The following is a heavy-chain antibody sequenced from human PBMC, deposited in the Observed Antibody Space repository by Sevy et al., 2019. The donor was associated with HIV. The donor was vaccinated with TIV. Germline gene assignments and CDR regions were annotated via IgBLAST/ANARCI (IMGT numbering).Heavy chain of an antibody. V-gene: IGHV1-69*13. Sequence: ASVKVSCKASGGTFSSYAISWVRQAPGQGLEWMGGIIRIFGTANYAQKFQGRVTITADESTSTAYMELSSLRSEDTAVYHCEGAPPVAANPPPLEYYYYYGMDVWGQGTTVTVSS. CDR3: EGAPPVAANPPPLEYYYYYGMDV. CDR1: GGTFSSYA. D-gene: IGHD2-15*01. CDR2: IIRIFGTA. J-gene: IGHJ6*02.